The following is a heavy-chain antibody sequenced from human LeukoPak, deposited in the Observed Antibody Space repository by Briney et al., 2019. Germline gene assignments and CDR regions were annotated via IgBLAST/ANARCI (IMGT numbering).Heavy chain of an antibody. CDR3: ARVDCISTSCPADY. J-gene: IGHJ4*02. D-gene: IGHD2-2*01. CDR1: GGSMTSYY. CDR2: IFYSGST. Sequence: SETLSLTCTVSGGSMTSYYWNWIRQPPGKGLEWIGFIFYSGSTNYNPSLKSRVTISVDTSRDQFSLKLSSVTAADTAIYYCARVDCISTSCPADYWGQGTLVTVSS. V-gene: IGHV4-59*01.